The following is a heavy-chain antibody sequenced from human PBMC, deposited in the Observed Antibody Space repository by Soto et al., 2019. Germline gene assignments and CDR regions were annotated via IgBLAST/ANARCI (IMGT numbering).Heavy chain of an antibody. CDR2: IKTKSDGAVT. V-gene: IGHV3-15*05. D-gene: IGHD3-10*02. Sequence: EVQLVESGGGLVKPGGSLRLSCVGSGLTLSDAWMNWVRQIPGKGPEWVGRIKTKSDGAVTDYAALAKGRFTISRDDSETTVSPQMNSRKTEDTAVYYCAREMFGDFVWGQGTLVTVSS. CDR3: AREMFGDFV. CDR1: GLTLSDAW. J-gene: IGHJ4*02.